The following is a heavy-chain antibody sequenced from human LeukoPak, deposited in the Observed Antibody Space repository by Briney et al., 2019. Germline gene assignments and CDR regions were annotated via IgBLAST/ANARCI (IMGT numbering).Heavy chain of an antibody. V-gene: IGHV3-23*01. D-gene: IGHD6-13*01. J-gene: IGHJ1*01. CDR3: AKDRSSSWYSKYFQH. Sequence: GGSLRLSCAASGFTFSSYSMNWVRQAPGKGLEWVSAISGSGGSTNYADSVKGRFTISRDNSKNTLYLQMNSLRAEDTAVYYCAKDRSSSWYSKYFQHWGQGTLVTVSS. CDR2: ISGSGGST. CDR1: GFTFSSYS.